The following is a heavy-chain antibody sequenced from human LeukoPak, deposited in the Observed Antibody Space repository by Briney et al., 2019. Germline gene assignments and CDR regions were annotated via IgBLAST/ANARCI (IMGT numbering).Heavy chain of an antibody. D-gene: IGHD2-2*01. CDR2: IYNGVST. Sequence: PSETLSLTCTVSGGSVSSGDYYWTWIRQPPGKGLEWVGYIYNGVSTYYNPSLRSRLTISAAVSKNQFSLQLTSVTAADTAVYYCARDQGYCTSTSCHSWIDSWGQGTLVIVSS. J-gene: IGHJ4*02. CDR3: ARDQGYCTSTSCHSWIDS. V-gene: IGHV4-30-4*01. CDR1: GGSVSSGDYY.